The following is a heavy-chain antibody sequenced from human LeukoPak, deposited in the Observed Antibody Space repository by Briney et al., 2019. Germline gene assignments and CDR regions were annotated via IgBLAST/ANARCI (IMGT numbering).Heavy chain of an antibody. D-gene: IGHD2-2*01. CDR2: IYYSGST. CDR3: ARGMGVPAAMPGWFDP. Sequence: PSETLSLTCTVSGGSISSHYWSWIRQPPGKGLEWIGYIYYSGSTNYNPSLKSRVTISVDTSKNQFSLKLSSVTAADTAVYYCARGMGVPAAMPGWFDPWGQGNLVTVSS. CDR1: GGSISSHY. V-gene: IGHV4-59*11. J-gene: IGHJ5*02.